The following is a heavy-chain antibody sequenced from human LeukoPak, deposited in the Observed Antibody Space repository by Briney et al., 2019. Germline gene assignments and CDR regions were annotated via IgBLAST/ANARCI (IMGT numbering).Heavy chain of an antibody. CDR2: ISGSGGST. CDR1: GFSSSNYA. CDR3: AKASSYYYYGMDV. Sequence: GGSLRLSCAASGFSSSNYAMSWVRQAPGKGLEWVSAISGSGGSTYYADSVKGRFTISRDNSKNTLYVQMNSLRAEDTAVYYCAKASSYYYYGMDVWGQGTTVTVSS. J-gene: IGHJ6*02. V-gene: IGHV3-23*01.